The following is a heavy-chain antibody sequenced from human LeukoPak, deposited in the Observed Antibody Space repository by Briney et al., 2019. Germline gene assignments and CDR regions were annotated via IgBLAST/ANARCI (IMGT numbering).Heavy chain of an antibody. V-gene: IGHV4-39*07. J-gene: IGHJ4*02. CDR2: IYYSGIT. CDR3: ARDHYYDSSTS. D-gene: IGHD3-22*01. CDR1: GGSISSSSYY. Sequence: SETLSLTCTVSGGSISSSSYYWGWIRQPPGKGLEWIGSIYYSGITYYNPSLKSRVTISLDTSKNQFSLKLSSVTAADTAVYYCARDHYYDSSTSWGQGTLVTVSS.